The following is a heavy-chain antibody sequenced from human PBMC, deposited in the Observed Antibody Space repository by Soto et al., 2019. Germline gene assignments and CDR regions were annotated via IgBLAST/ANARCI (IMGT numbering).Heavy chain of an antibody. D-gene: IGHD1-26*01. Sequence: QVQLQESGPGLVKPSQTLSLTCTVSGGSISSGDYYWSWIRQPPGKGLEWIGYIYYSGSTYSNPSLQGRVTITVDTSKHPFSPKLSSLTAPNTAVYYFSKNQSGAAHFDYWGQGTLVTVSS. CDR1: GGSISSGDYY. V-gene: IGHV4-30-4*01. J-gene: IGHJ4*02. CDR2: IYYSGST. CDR3: SKNQSGAAHFDY.